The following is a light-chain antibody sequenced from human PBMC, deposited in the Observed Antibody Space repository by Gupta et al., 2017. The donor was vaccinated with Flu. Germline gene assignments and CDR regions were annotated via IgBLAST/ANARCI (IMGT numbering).Light chain of an antibody. V-gene: IGKV3-20*01. Sequence: EIVLTQSPGTLSLSPGESATLSCRASQSVRSDYLAWYQQKPGQAPRLLIYGASTRATGCPDRFSGTGSGTDFTLTINRLEAEDFAVYYCQQYITSPQTFGQGTTVEIK. CDR3: QQYITSPQT. CDR1: QSVRSDY. CDR2: GAS. J-gene: IGKJ1*01.